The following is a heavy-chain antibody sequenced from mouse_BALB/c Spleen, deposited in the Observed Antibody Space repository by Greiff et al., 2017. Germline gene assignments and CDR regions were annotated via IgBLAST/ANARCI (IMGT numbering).Heavy chain of an antibody. V-gene: IGHV1-62-2*01. CDR2: FYPGSGSI. CDR3: ARHEGDYDYDGYAMDY. D-gene: IGHD2-4*01. CDR1: GYTFTEYI. Sequence: QVQLQQSGAELVKPGASVKLSCKASGYTFTEYIIHWVKQRSGQGLEWIGWFYPGSGSIKYNEKFKDKATLTADKSSSTVYMELSRLTSEDSAVYFCARHEGDYDYDGYAMDYWGQGTSVTVSS. J-gene: IGHJ4*01.